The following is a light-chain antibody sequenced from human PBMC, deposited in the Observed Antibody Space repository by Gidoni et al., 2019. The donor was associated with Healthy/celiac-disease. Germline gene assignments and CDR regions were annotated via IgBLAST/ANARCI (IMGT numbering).Light chain of an antibody. Sequence: AIRITQSPSSLSASTGDRVTITCRARQGISSYLAWYQQKPGKAPKLLIYDASTLQSGVPSRFSGRGSGTDFTLTISCLQSEDFANYYWQQYYSYPYTFGQGTKLEIK. V-gene: IGKV1-8*01. CDR3: QQYYSYPYT. CDR2: DAS. CDR1: QGISSY. J-gene: IGKJ2*01.